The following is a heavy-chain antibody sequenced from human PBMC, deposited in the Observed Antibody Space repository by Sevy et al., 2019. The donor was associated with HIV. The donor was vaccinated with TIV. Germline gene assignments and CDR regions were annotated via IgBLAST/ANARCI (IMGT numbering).Heavy chain of an antibody. CDR1: GGSISSYY. J-gene: IGHJ4*02. D-gene: IGHD1-7*01. CDR3: ARQGYNWNYPYFDY. CDR2: IYYTGST. Sequence: SETLSRTCTVSGGSISSYYWSWIRQPPGKGLGWVGYIYYTGSTNYNPSLKSRVTISVDTSKNQFSLKLSSVTAADTAVYYCARQGYNWNYPYFDYWGQGTLVTVSS. V-gene: IGHV4-59*08.